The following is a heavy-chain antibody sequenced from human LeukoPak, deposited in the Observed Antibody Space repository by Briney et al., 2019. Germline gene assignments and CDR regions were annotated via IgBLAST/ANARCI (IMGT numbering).Heavy chain of an antibody. CDR1: GYTFTIYD. CDR2: MNPNSGNT. CDR3: ARGRAAAGTVSY. Sequence: GASVKVSCKASGYTFTIYDINWVRQATGQGLEWMGWMNPNSGNTGYAQKFQGRVTMTRNTSISTAYMELSSLRSEDTAVYYCARGRAAAGTVSYWGQGTLVTVSS. J-gene: IGHJ4*02. V-gene: IGHV1-8*01. D-gene: IGHD6-13*01.